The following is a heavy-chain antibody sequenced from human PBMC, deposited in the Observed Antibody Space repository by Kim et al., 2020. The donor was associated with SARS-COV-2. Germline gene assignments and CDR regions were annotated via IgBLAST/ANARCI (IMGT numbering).Heavy chain of an antibody. Sequence: GGSLRLSCAASGFTFSSYSLHWVRQAPGKGLEYVAAISPDGSGTYYGDSVRGRFTISKDTSKNALYLQVGSLRPEDMAIYYCATTRVPGGSYYFDYWGQGTLVTVSS. CDR2: ISPDGSGT. D-gene: IGHD1-1*01. V-gene: IGHV3-64*02. CDR1: GFTFSSYS. CDR3: ATTRVPGGSYYFDY. J-gene: IGHJ4*02.